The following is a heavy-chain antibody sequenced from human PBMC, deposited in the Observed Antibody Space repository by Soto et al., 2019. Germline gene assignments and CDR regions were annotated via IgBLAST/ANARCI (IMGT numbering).Heavy chain of an antibody. J-gene: IGHJ4*02. V-gene: IGHV3-30*18. D-gene: IGHD3-3*01. CDR1: GFTFNSYA. CDR2: ISNDGSKT. Sequence: GGSLRLSCSTSGFTFNSYALHWVRQAPGKGLEWVALISNDGSKTFYADSVKGRFTISRDTAKNTLFLQMNSLTTEDTAVYFCAKAGEIFGLVIFAYLDFWGKGTLVTVSS. CDR3: AKAGEIFGLVIFAYLDF.